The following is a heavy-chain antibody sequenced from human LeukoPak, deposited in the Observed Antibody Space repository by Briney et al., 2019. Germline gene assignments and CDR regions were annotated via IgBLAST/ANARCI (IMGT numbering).Heavy chain of an antibody. V-gene: IGHV1-69*06. CDR1: GGTFSSYA. CDR3: ARVEGRYGDLDY. D-gene: IGHD4-17*01. J-gene: IGHJ4*02. CDR2: IIPIFGTA. Sequence: ASVKVSCKASGGTFSSYAISWVRQAPGQGLEWMGGIIPIFGTANYAQKFQGRVTITADKSTSTAYMELSGLRSEDTAVYYGARVEGRYGDLDYWGQGTLVTVSS.